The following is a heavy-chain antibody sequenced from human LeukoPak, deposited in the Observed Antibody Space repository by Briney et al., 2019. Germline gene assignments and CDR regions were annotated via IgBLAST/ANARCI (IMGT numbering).Heavy chain of an antibody. J-gene: IGHJ3*01. Sequence: SVRLSCTASGYTLTVYYMHWGPQAPGQGVEWMGWINPNTGGTNYAQKFHGGVTITRDTPINTAYLELSRLRSDDTAVFFCPFGKLWDGFETWGQGTVVTVAS. CDR2: INPNTGGT. V-gene: IGHV1-2*02. D-gene: IGHD3-10*01. CDR1: GYTLTVYY. CDR3: PFGKLWDGFET.